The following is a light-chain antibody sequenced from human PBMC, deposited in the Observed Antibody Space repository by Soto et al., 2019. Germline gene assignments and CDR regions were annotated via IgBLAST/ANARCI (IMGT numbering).Light chain of an antibody. CDR3: QRYDSLRT. Sequence: EIVLTQSPGTLSLSPGERATLSCRASQSVSSSLAWYQQKPGQAPRLLIYGASNRATGIPDRFSGSGSGTDFTLTITRLEPEDFAMYYCQRYDSLRTFGQGTKVDIK. V-gene: IGKV3-20*01. J-gene: IGKJ1*01. CDR1: QSVSSS. CDR2: GAS.